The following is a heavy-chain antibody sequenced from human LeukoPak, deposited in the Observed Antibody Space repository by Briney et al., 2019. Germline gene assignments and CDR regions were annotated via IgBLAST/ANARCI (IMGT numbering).Heavy chain of an antibody. CDR1: GFTINNNY. CDR2: SYSGGSS. V-gene: IGHV3-53*01. J-gene: IGHJ3*02. CDR3: ARILGTTDAFDI. Sequence: GGSERLSCAASGFTINNNYMTWVRQAPGKGLEWVSVSYSGGSSYYADSVKGRFTMSRDSSKNTVNLQMNILTVEDTAVYYCARILGTTDAFDIWGQGTMVTVSS. D-gene: IGHD2/OR15-2a*01.